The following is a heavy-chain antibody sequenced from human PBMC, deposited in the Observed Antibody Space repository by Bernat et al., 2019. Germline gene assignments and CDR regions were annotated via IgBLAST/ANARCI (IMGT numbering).Heavy chain of an antibody. J-gene: IGHJ4*02. V-gene: IGHV3-49*03. CDR2: IRSKAYGGTT. CDR1: GFTFGDYA. D-gene: IGHD5-18*01. Sequence: EVQLVESGGGLVQPGRSLRLSCTASGFTFGDYAMSWFRQAPGKGLEWVGFIRSKAYGGTTEYAASVKGRFTISRDDSKSIAYLQMNSLKTEDTAVYYCTRDPTDTATVMVFDYWGQGTLVTVSS. CDR3: TRDPTDTATVMVFDY.